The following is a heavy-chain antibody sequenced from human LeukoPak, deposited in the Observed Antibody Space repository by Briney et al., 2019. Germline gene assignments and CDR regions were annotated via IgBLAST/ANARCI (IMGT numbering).Heavy chain of an antibody. CDR2: IYYSGST. D-gene: IGHD3-22*01. CDR1: GGSISSSSYY. CDR3: AAARYYDDSGDYYYYYYYYYMDV. J-gene: IGHJ6*03. V-gene: IGHV4-39*01. Sequence: SETLSLTCTVSGGSISSSSYYWGWIRQPPGKGLEWIGSIYYSGSTYYNPSLKSRVTISVDTSKNQFSLKLSSVTAADTAVYYCAAARYYDDSGDYYYYYYYYYMDVWGKGTTVTVS.